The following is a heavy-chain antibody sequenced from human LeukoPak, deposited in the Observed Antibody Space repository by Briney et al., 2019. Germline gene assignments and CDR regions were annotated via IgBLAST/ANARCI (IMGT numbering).Heavy chain of an antibody. V-gene: IGHV1-18*01. D-gene: IGHD6-13*01. Sequence: GASVKVSCKTSGYTFTSYGISWVRQAPGQGLEWMGWISAYNGNTTYAQKLQARVTMTTDTSTSTAYMELRSLRSEDTAVYYCARGYRLSAYSSSWYSALKNTVKYGTRALGFDYWGQGTLVTVSS. CDR1: GYTFTSYG. CDR2: ISAYNGNT. J-gene: IGHJ4*02. CDR3: ARGYRLSAYSSSWYSALKNTVKYGTRALGFDY.